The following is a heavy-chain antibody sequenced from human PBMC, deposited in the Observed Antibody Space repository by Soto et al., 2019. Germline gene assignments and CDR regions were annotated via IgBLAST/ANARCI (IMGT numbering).Heavy chain of an antibody. CDR3: AHSEESSSSGGWFDP. J-gene: IGHJ5*02. V-gene: IGHV2-5*02. D-gene: IGHD6-6*01. CDR2: IYWDDDK. CDR1: GFSLSTSGVG. Sequence: QITLKESGPTLVKPTQTLTLTCTFSGFSLSTSGVGVGWIRQPPGKALEWLALIYWDDDKRYSPSLKSRLTITKDTYKNQMVLTMSNMDPVDTATYYCAHSEESSSSGGWFDPWGQGTLVTVSS.